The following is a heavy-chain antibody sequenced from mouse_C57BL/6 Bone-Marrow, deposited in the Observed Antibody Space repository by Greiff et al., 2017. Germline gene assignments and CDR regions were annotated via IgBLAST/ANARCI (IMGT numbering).Heavy chain of an antibody. Sequence: VQLQQSGAELVRPGTSVKISCKASGYTFPNSWIGWAKQRPGHGLEWIGDIYPGGGYTNYNEKFKGKATLTADKSSSTAYMQFSSLTSEDSAIYDCATQVVDWYFDVWGTGTTGTGAS. V-gene: IGHV1-63*01. CDR3: ATQVVDWYFDV. CDR1: GYTFPNSW. J-gene: IGHJ1*03. CDR2: IYPGGGYT.